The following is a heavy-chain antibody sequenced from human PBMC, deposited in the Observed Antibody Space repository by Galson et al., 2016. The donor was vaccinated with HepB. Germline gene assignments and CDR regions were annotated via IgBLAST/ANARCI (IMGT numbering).Heavy chain of an antibody. CDR2: MSPGDSDA. J-gene: IGHJ4*02. V-gene: IGHV5-51*01. CDR3: ARHAVGGHIVVVTAPFDS. D-gene: IGHD2-21*02. Sequence: SGAEVKKPGESLKISCRASGYTFTNFWIGWVRQMPGKDLEWVGIMSPGDSDARYSPSFQCQVTMSADKSISTAYLQWSSLKASDTAIYYCARHAVGGHIVVVTAPFDSWGQGTLVTVSS. CDR1: GYTFTNFW.